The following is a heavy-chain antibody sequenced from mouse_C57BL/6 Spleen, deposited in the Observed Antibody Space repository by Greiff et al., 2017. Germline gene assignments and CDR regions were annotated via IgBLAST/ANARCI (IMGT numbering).Heavy chain of an antibody. D-gene: IGHD2-5*01. CDR1: GYTFTDYY. Sequence: VQLQQSGPELVKPGASVKISCKASGYTFTDYYMNWVKQSHGKSLEWIGDINPNNGGTSYNQKFKGKATLTVDKSSSTAYMELRSLTSEDSAVYYCARPHSNYGYWYFDVWGTGTTVTVSS. J-gene: IGHJ1*03. V-gene: IGHV1-26*01. CDR3: ARPHSNYGYWYFDV. CDR2: INPNNGGT.